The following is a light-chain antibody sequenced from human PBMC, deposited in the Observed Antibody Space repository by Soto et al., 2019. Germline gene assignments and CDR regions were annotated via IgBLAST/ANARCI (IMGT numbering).Light chain of an antibody. V-gene: IGKV3-15*01. CDR2: AAS. CDR1: QSISIN. Sequence: EIVMTQSPATLSVSPGERAILSCRASQSISINLAWYQQKPGQAPRLLIYAASNRATGVPARFSGSWSGTECTLTISSLQSEDFAVYYCQQYNNWITFGQGPRLEIK. J-gene: IGKJ5*01. CDR3: QQYNNWIT.